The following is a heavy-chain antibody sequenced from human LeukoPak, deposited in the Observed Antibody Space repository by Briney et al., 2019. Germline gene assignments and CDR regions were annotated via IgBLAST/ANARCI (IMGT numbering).Heavy chain of an antibody. V-gene: IGHV1-46*01. Sequence: ASVKVSCKASGYTFTSNYIHWVRQAPGQGLEWMGKIYPRDGSTSYAQKFQGRVTVTRDTSTSTVHMELSGLRSEDTAVYYCARDQEGFDYWGQGTLVTVSS. CDR2: IYPRDGST. J-gene: IGHJ4*02. CDR3: ARDQEGFDY. CDR1: GYTFTSNY.